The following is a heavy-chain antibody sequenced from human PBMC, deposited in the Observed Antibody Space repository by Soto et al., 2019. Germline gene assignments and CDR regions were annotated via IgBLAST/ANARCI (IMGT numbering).Heavy chain of an antibody. D-gene: IGHD6-19*01. J-gene: IGHJ4*02. CDR2: LSGSGTST. CDR3: AKATTNGGWFNPFDS. V-gene: IGHV3-23*01. Sequence: GESLKISCAASGFSFVNYAMNWVRQAPGKGLEWASGLSGSGTSTYYADSVKGRFTISRDNSRDTLFLQMNSLTADDTAVYYCAKATTNGGWFNPFDSWGQGAPVTVSS. CDR1: GFSFVNYA.